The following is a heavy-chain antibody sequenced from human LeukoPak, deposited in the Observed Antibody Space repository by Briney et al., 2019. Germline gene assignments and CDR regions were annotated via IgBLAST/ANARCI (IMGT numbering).Heavy chain of an antibody. CDR3: ARAVVYGMDV. J-gene: IGHJ6*04. Sequence: GRSLRLSCAASGFTFSSYGMHWVRQAPGKGREWVAVIWYDGSNKYYADFVKGRFTISRDNSKNTLYLQMNSLRAEDTAVYYCARAVVYGMDVWGKGTTVTVSS. CDR2: IWYDGSNK. CDR1: GFTFSSYG. V-gene: IGHV3-33*01.